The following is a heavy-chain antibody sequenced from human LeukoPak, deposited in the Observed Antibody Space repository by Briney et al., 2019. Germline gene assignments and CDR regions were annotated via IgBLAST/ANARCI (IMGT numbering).Heavy chain of an antibody. Sequence: KSSETLSLTCAVSGGSISSSNWWSWVRQPPGKGLEWIGEIYHSGSTNYNPSLKSRVTISVDTSKNQFSLRLSSVTAADTAVYYCARYFDWPWAFDIWGQGTMVTVSS. CDR1: GGSISSSNW. D-gene: IGHD3-9*01. V-gene: IGHV4-4*02. J-gene: IGHJ3*02. CDR3: ARYFDWPWAFDI. CDR2: IYHSGST.